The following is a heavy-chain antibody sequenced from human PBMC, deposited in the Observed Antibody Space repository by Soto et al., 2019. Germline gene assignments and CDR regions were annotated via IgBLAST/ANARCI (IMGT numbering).Heavy chain of an antibody. D-gene: IGHD4-17*01. V-gene: IGHV5-51*01. J-gene: IGHJ3*01. CDR2: IYPGDSDT. Sequence: GESLKISCKGSGYSFIDYWIGWVRQVPGKGLEWMGVIYPGDSDTRYSPSFQGHVTISADKSISTAYLQWSTLKASDTAKYYCARDLDYGGNPEASAVWGQGTLVTVSS. CDR1: GYSFIDYW. CDR3: ARDLDYGGNPEASAV.